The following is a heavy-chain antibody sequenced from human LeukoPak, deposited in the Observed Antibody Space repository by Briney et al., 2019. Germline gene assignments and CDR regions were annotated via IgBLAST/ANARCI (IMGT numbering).Heavy chain of an antibody. Sequence: ASVKVSCKASGYTVAAYYIHWVREAPGQGLEWMGWINPNTGGPYYAQRFQGRVTMTWDTSTSTAYMELTSVTSDDTAIYYCARHRNSQTSGAGDYWGQGTLVTVPS. CDR1: GYTVAAYY. D-gene: IGHD1-26*01. CDR3: ARHRNSQTSGAGDY. CDR2: INPNTGGP. J-gene: IGHJ4*02. V-gene: IGHV1-2*02.